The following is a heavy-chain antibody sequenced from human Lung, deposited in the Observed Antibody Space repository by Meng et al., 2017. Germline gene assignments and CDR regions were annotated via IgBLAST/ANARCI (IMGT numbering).Heavy chain of an antibody. V-gene: IGHV1-8*03. CDR3: ARENKIQLWNDAFDI. CDR1: GYTFTSYD. Sequence: ASVKVSCKASGYTFTSYDINWVRQATGQGLEWMGWMNPNSGNTGYAQKFQGRVTITRNTSISTAYMELSSLRSEGTAVYYCARENKIQLWNDAFDIWGQGTMVTVSS. D-gene: IGHD5-18*01. J-gene: IGHJ3*02. CDR2: MNPNSGNT.